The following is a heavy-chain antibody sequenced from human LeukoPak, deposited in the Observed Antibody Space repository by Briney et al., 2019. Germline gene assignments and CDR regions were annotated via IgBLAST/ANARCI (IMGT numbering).Heavy chain of an antibody. D-gene: IGHD3-22*01. CDR1: GGSFSCYY. J-gene: IGHJ5*02. CDR2: INHSGST. V-gene: IGHV4-34*01. CDR3: ARAPGTSRRDSSGRYWFDP. Sequence: SETLSLTCAVYGGSFSCYYWSWIRQPPGKGLEWIGEINHSGSTNYNSSLKSRVTISVDTSKNQFSLKLSSVTAADTAVYYCARAPGTSRRDSSGRYWFDPWGQGTLVTVSS.